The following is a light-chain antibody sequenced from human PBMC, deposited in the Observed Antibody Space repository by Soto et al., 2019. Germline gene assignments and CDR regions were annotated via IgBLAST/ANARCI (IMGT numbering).Light chain of an antibody. CDR1: QSVSSN. CDR3: QQYNNWPPRT. V-gene: IGKV3-15*01. Sequence: EIVMTQSPATLSVSPGERATLSCRASQSVSSNLAWYQQKPGQAPRLLIYGASTRATGIPARFSGSRSGTEFTLTISSLQSEDFAVYYCQQYNNWPPRTFDQGTKVEIK. J-gene: IGKJ1*01. CDR2: GAS.